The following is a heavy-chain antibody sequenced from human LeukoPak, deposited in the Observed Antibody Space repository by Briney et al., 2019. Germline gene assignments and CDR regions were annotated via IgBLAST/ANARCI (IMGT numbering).Heavy chain of an antibody. V-gene: IGHV1-18*01. J-gene: IGHJ6*02. Sequence: ASVKVSCKASGYTFTSYGISWVRQAPGQGLEWMGWISAYNGNTNYAQKLQGRVTMTTDTSTSTAHMELRSLRSDDTAVYYCARDTDTYCSGGSCEDYYYYYGMDVWGQGTTVTVSS. CDR1: GYTFTSYG. D-gene: IGHD2-15*01. CDR3: ARDTDTYCSGGSCEDYYYYYGMDV. CDR2: ISAYNGNT.